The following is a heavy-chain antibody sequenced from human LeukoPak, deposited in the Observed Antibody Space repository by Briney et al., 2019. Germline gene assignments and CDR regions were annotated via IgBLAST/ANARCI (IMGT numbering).Heavy chain of an antibody. CDR3: VCVTNNGYYYRFDY. CDR2: IKSDGSDI. Sequence: QPGGSLTLTCVASGFTFSNFWMHWVRQVPGKGLVWVSRIKSDGSDISYADSVKGRYTISRDNAKDTLYLQMDSLRAEDTAIYYCVCVTNNGYYYRFDYWGQETLVTVSS. D-gene: IGHD3-22*01. J-gene: IGHJ4*02. V-gene: IGHV3-74*01. CDR1: GFTFSNFW.